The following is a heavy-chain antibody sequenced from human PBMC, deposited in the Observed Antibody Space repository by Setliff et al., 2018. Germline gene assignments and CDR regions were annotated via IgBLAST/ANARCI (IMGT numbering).Heavy chain of an antibody. CDR2: IYHNGNT. D-gene: IGHD5-18*01. V-gene: IGHV4-59*01. CDR1: GGSFTNYF. Sequence: SETLSLTCTVYGGSFTNYFWSWVRQPPGKGLEWIGYIYHNGNTNFNPSLKTRVTMSVDTSKNQFALNLKSVTAADTAVYYCVRDRTAYSYGLDVWGQGTTVTVSS. CDR3: VRDRTAYSYGLDV. J-gene: IGHJ6*02.